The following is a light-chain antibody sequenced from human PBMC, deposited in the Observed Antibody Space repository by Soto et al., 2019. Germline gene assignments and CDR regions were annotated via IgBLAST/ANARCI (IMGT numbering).Light chain of an antibody. J-gene: IGLJ1*01. Sequence: QSVLTQPASVSGSPGQSITISCTGTSSDVGGYIYVSWYQQHPGKAPKLMIYDVTSRPSGVSYRFSGSKSGNTASLTISGLQAEDEADYYCSSYTTSSTRVFGPGTKLTVL. V-gene: IGLV2-14*01. CDR1: SSDVGGYIY. CDR2: DVT. CDR3: SSYTTSSTRV.